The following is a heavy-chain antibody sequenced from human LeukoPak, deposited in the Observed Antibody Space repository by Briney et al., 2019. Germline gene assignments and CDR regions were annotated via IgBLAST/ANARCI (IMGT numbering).Heavy chain of an antibody. V-gene: IGHV3-21*01. CDR1: GFTFSSYG. CDR2: ISSSSSYI. Sequence: SGGSLRLSCAASGFTFSSYGMHWVRQAPGKGLEWVSSISSSSSYIYYADSVKGRFTISRDNAKNSLYLQMNSLRAEDTAVYYCARDYSSSWFYFDYWGQGTLVTVSS. D-gene: IGHD6-13*01. J-gene: IGHJ4*02. CDR3: ARDYSSSWFYFDY.